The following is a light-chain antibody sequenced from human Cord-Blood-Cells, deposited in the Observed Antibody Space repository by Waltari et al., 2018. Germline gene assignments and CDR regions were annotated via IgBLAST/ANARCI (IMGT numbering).Light chain of an antibody. CDR1: QSVSSY. Sequence: DIVLTQSPATLSLSPGERATLSCRASQSVSSYFAWYKHKPGQAPRLLIYDASNRTTGIPSRFSGSGSGTDFTRTISSLEPEDFAVYYCQQRSNWPPLTFGGGTKVEIK. CDR3: QQRSNWPPLT. V-gene: IGKV3-11*01. J-gene: IGKJ4*01. CDR2: DAS.